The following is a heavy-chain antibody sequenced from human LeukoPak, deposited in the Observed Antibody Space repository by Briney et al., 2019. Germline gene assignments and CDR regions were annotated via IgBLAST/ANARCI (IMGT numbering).Heavy chain of an antibody. CDR2: ISGSGGST. CDR3: AKDEWDIVVVPASILDY. J-gene: IGHJ4*02. Sequence: GGSLRLSCAASGFTVSSNYMSWVRQAPGKGLEWVSAISGSGGSTYYADSVKGRFTVSRDNSKNTLYLQMNSLRAEDTAVYYCAKDEWDIVVVPASILDYWGQGTLVTVSS. V-gene: IGHV3-23*01. CDR1: GFTVSSNY. D-gene: IGHD2-2*01.